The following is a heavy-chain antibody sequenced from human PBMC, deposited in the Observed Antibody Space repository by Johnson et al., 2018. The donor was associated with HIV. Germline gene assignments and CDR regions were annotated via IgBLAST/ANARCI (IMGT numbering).Heavy chain of an antibody. CDR3: ASRYTVDAFDI. J-gene: IGHJ3*02. CDR1: GFTFSSYP. D-gene: IGHD1-1*01. V-gene: IGHV3-30*04. CDR2: ISYDGRNK. Sequence: QMMLVESGGGVVQPGRSLRLSCAASGFTFSSYPMHWVRQAPGKGLEWVAVISYDGRNKYYADSVKGRFTISRDNSKNTLYLQMNSLRAEDTAVYYCASRYTVDAFDIWGQGTMVTVSS.